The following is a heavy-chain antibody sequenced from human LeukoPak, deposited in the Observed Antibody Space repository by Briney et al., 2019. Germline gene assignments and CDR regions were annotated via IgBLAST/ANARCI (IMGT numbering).Heavy chain of an antibody. D-gene: IGHD6-13*01. J-gene: IGHJ5*02. CDR2: TYYRSKWYN. V-gene: IGHV6-1*01. Sequence: SQTLSLTCAISGDSVSSNSAAWNWIRQSPSRGLEWLGRTYYRSKWYNDYAVSVKSRITINPDTSKNQFSLKLSSVTAADTAVYYCARDSSSWYKGDNWFDPWGQGTLVTVSS. CDR1: GDSVSSNSAA. CDR3: ARDSSSWYKGDNWFDP.